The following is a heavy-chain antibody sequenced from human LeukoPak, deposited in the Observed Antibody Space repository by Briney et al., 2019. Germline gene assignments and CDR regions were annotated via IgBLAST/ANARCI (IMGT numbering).Heavy chain of an antibody. CDR1: GFTFSSYG. D-gene: IGHD6-13*01. V-gene: IGHV3-30*02. CDR3: AKGPLFTIAAAGRGALFDY. Sequence: PGGSLRLSCAASGFTFSSYGMHWVRQAPGKGLEWVAFIRYDGSNKYYADSVKGRFTISRDNSKNTLYLQMSSLRAEDTAVYYCAKGPLFTIAAAGRGALFDYWGQGTLVTVSS. J-gene: IGHJ4*02. CDR2: IRYDGSNK.